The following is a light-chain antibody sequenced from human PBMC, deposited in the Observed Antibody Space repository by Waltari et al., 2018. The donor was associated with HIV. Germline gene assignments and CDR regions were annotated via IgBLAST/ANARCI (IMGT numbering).Light chain of an antibody. Sequence: EIVLTQSPGNLSLSPGDRATLSCRASQTIRDNNLVWYQQKPGQSPRLLMFGASNRPTGIPDRFSGGGSGTDFTLTINRLEPEDFAMYYCQQYGSSRWTFGPGTQVEIK. CDR1: QTIRDNN. CDR2: GAS. V-gene: IGKV3-20*01. J-gene: IGKJ1*01. CDR3: QQYGSSRWT.